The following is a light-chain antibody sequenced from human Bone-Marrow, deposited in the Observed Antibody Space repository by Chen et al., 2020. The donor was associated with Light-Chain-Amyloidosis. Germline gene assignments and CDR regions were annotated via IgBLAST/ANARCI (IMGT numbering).Light chain of an antibody. Sequence: SYELTQPPSVSVSPGQTARTTCSGDVLAYRYSRWFQQKPGQAPALVIYKDTERPSGTPARFSGSGSGTIVPLTITGAHVEDEADYCCDSAAGNNRWVFGGGTKLTVL. V-gene: IGLV3-27*01. CDR1: VLAYRY. CDR3: DSAAGNNRWV. CDR2: KDT. J-gene: IGLJ3*02.